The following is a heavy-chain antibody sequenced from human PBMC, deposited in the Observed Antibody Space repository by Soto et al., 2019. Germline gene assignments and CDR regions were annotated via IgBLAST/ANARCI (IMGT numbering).Heavy chain of an antibody. CDR2: IIPIFGTA. Sequence: GASVKVSCKASGGTFSSYTISWVRQAPGQGLEWMGGIIPIFGTANYAQKFQGRVTITADESTSTAYMELSSLRSEDTAVYYCAGPAGYYFDYWGQGTLVTVSS. CDR1: GGTFSSYT. V-gene: IGHV1-69*13. CDR3: AGPAGYYFDY. J-gene: IGHJ4*02.